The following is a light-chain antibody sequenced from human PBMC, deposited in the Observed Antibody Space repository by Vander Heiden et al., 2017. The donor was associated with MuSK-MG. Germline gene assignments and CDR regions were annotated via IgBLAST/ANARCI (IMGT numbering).Light chain of an antibody. CDR3: LQEDNVVT. CDR2: DVS. J-gene: IGKJ4*01. CDR1: QHIGTY. Sequence: DIQMTQSPSSLSASVGDRVTIACQASQHIGTYLNWYQKKPGKAPKLLIYDVSLLETGVPSRFSGSGSGTDFTLTISGLQPEDIATYYWLQEDNVVTFGGGTKVVIK. V-gene: IGKV1-33*01.